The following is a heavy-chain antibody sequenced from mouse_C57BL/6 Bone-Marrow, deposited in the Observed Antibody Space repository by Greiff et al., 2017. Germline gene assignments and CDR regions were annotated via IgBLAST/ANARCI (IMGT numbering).Heavy chain of an antibody. Sequence: DVQLVESGGGLVKPGGSLKLSCAASGFTFSSYAMSWVRQTPEKRLEWVATISDGGSYTYYPDNVKGRFTISRDKAKNNLYLQMSHLKSEDTAMYYCARDGPTGVDYWGQGTTLTVSS. CDR1: GFTFSSYA. CDR2: ISDGGSYT. D-gene: IGHD1-1*01. V-gene: IGHV5-4*01. CDR3: ARDGPTGVDY. J-gene: IGHJ2*01.